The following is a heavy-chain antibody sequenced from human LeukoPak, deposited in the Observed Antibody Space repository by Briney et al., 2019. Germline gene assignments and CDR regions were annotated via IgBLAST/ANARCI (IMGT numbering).Heavy chain of an antibody. CDR3: AGGIGYSSYMDV. D-gene: IGHD5-18*01. Sequence: SETLSLTCAVYGGSFSGYYWSWIRQPPGKGLEWIGEINHSGSTNYNPSLKSRVTISVDTSKNQFSLKLSSVTAADTAVYYCAGGIGYSSYMDVWGKGTTVTVSS. J-gene: IGHJ6*03. V-gene: IGHV4-34*01. CDR1: GGSFSGYY. CDR2: INHSGST.